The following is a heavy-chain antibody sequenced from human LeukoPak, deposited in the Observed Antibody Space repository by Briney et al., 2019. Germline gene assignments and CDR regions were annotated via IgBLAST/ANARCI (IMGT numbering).Heavy chain of an antibody. CDR3: ARDPKTYDSSGYYDY. V-gene: IGHV4-34*01. CDR1: GGSFSGYY. CDR2: INHSGSA. J-gene: IGHJ4*02. D-gene: IGHD3-22*01. Sequence: SETLSLTCAVSGGSFSGYYWTWIRQPPGKGLEWIGEINHSGSANYNPSLKSRVTISVDTSKNQFSLKLSSVTAADTAVYYCARDPKTYDSSGYYDYWGQGTLVTVSS.